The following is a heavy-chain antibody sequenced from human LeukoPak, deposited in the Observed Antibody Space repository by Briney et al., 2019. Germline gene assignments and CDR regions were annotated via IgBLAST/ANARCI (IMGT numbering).Heavy chain of an antibody. CDR1: GFTFSSYG. J-gene: IGHJ4*02. CDR3: ARDSATILGVYDY. D-gene: IGHD3-3*01. CDR2: IRYDGSNK. Sequence: GGSLRLSCAASGFTFSSYGMHWVRQAPGKGLEWVAFIRYDGSNKYYADSVKGRFTISRDNSKNTLYLHVNSLRPEDTAVYYCARDSATILGVYDYWGQGTLVTVSS. V-gene: IGHV3-30*02.